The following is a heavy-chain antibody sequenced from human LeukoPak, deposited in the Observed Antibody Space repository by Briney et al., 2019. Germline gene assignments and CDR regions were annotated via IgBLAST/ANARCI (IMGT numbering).Heavy chain of an antibody. CDR1: GGSISSYY. V-gene: IGHV4-59*01. CDR3: ARYYKPGGWLQLFDI. D-gene: IGHD5-24*01. J-gene: IGHJ3*02. Sequence: ASETLSLTCTVSGGSISSYYWSWIRQPPGKGLEWIGYIYYSGSTNYNPSLKSRVTISVDTSKNQFSLKLSSVTAADTAVYYCARYYKPGGWLQLFDIWGQGTMVTVSS. CDR2: IYYSGST.